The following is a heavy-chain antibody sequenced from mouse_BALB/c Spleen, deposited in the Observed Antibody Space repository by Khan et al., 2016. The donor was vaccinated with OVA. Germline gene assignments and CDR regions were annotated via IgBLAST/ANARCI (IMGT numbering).Heavy chain of an antibody. CDR3: TGDKNYYGYLAY. D-gene: IGHD1-2*01. J-gene: IGHJ3*01. CDR1: GYSITSGYY. V-gene: IGHV3-6*02. Sequence: QLEESGPGLVKPSQSLSLTCSVTGYSITSGYYWNLIRQLPGNKLEWMGYISYDGSNNYNPSLKNRISITRDTSENQFFLTLNSVTTEDTATYYCTGDKNYYGYLAYWGQGTLVTVSA. CDR2: ISYDGSN.